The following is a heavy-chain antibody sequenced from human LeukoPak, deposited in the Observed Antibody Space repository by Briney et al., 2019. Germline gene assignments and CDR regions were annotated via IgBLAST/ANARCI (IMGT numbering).Heavy chain of an antibody. D-gene: IGHD1-1*01. CDR2: INSDGSST. J-gene: IGHJ2*01. V-gene: IGHV3-74*01. Sequence: GGSLRPSCAVSGFTFSNYWMYWVRQAPGKRLVWVARINSDGSSTTYADSVEGRFTISRDNTKSMLHLQMHSLRVDDSAVYFCTRTTTTADWYFNLWGRGTLVTVSS. CDR1: GFTFSNYW. CDR3: TRTTTTADWYFNL.